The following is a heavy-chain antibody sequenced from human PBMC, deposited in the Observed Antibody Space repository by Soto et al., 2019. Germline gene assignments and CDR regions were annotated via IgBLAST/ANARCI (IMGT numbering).Heavy chain of an antibody. D-gene: IGHD6-6*01. Sequence: SETLSLICTVSGGSISSSSYYWGWIRQPPGKGLEWIGSIYYSGSTYYNPSLKSRVTISVDTSKNQFSLKLSSVTAADTAVYYCARHDGIAAHYFDYWGQGTLVTVSS. CDR1: GGSISSSSYY. V-gene: IGHV4-39*01. J-gene: IGHJ4*02. CDR3: ARHDGIAAHYFDY. CDR2: IYYSGST.